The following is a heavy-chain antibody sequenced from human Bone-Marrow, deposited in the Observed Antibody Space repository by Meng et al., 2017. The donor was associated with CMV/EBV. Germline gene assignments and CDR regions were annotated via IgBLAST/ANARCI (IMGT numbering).Heavy chain of an antibody. Sequence: QVHRALPGAEVKQPGASVKVSCKASGYTFTDYYMHWVLQAPGQGLEWMGWINPNSGGTNYAQKFQGRVTMTRDTSISTAYMELSRLRSDDTAVYYCARNPYSGSLLPDYWGQGTLVTVSS. CDR3: ARNPYSGSLLPDY. D-gene: IGHD1-26*01. J-gene: IGHJ4*02. CDR2: INPNSGGT. CDR1: GYTFTDYY. V-gene: IGHV1-2*02.